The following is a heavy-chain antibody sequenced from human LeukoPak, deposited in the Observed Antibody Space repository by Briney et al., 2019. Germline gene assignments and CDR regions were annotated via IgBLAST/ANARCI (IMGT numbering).Heavy chain of an antibody. J-gene: IGHJ4*02. CDR2: TYSSEST. Sequence: SETLSLTCTVSGGSIDNGGYYWSWIRQHPGKGLEWIGYTYSSESTYYNPSLKSRVTISVDTSKNQFSLRLSSVTAAGTAVYYCARAHTGIFYYWGQGALVTVST. D-gene: IGHD5-18*01. CDR3: ARAHTGIFYY. V-gene: IGHV4-31*03. CDR1: GGSIDNGGYY.